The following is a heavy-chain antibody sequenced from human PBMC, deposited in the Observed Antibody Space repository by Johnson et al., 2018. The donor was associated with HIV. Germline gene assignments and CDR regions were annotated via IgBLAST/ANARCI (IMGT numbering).Heavy chain of an antibody. CDR1: GLSFSNYG. D-gene: IGHD5/OR15-5a*01. Sequence: VQLLESGGGVVQPGKSLTLSCVVSGLSFSNYGIHWVRQAPGKGLEWVGRIKSKTDGGTTDYAAPVKGRFTISRDDSKNTLYLQMNSLRAEDTAVYYCAREASLYAFDIWGQGTMVTVSS. J-gene: IGHJ3*02. CDR2: IKSKTDGGTT. CDR3: AREASLYAFDI. V-gene: IGHV3-15*01.